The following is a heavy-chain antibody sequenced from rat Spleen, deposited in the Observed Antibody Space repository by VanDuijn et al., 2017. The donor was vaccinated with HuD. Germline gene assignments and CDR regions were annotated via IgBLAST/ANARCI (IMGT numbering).Heavy chain of an antibody. V-gene: IGHV5-31*01. J-gene: IGHJ2*01. D-gene: IGHD1-4*01. CDR3: SPLPGRNLAY. CDR2: ITNPGDST. Sequence: EVQLVESGGGLVQPGGSLKLSCVASGITFTNYWMTWIRQAPGKGLEWIASITNPGDSTYYLDPVKGRFTISRNNEKSTLYLQMSSLRSEDTATYYCSPLPGRNLAYWGQGVVVTVSS. CDR1: GITFTNYW.